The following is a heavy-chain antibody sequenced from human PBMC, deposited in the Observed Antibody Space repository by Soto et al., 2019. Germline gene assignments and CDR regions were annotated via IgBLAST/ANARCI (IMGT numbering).Heavy chain of an antibody. Sequence: PSQTLSLTCAISGDSVSSNSAAWNWIRLSPSRGLEWLARTYYRSRWYNDYAVSVRSRITVNPDTSKNQFSLKLSSVTAADTAVYYCARTIRNCSSTSCLYYYYYMDVWGKGTTVTVSS. CDR3: ARTIRNCSSTSCLYYYYYMDV. CDR2: TYYRSRWYN. J-gene: IGHJ6*03. V-gene: IGHV6-1*01. CDR1: GDSVSSNSAA. D-gene: IGHD2-2*01.